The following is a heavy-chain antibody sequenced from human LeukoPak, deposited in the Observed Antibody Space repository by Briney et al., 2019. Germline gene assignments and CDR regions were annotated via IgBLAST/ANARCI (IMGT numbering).Heavy chain of an antibody. CDR3: ARGYSSYDPFDY. D-gene: IGHD5-12*01. Sequence: GGSLRLSCAVSGFTLSSKYMRWVRQPPGMGLECVSVMDSGGSTYYADSVHGRITVSKENSDTTLYLQMRSLKAHDTAVYYYARGYSSYDPFDYWGQGTLVTVSS. J-gene: IGHJ4*02. CDR1: GFTLSSKY. CDR2: MDSGGST. V-gene: IGHV3-66*01.